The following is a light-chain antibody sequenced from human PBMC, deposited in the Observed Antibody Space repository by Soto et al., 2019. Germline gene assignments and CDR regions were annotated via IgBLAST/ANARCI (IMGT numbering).Light chain of an antibody. CDR2: EVR. CDR3: SSYTSSSTPYWV. V-gene: IGLV2-14*01. CDR1: SSDVGGYNY. J-gene: IGLJ3*02. Sequence: QSALTQPASVSGSPGQSITISCTGTSSDVGGYNYVSWYQQHPGKAPKLMIYEVRNRPSGVSNRFSGSKSGNTASLTISGLQAEDEADYYCSSYTSSSTPYWVFGGGTKLTVL.